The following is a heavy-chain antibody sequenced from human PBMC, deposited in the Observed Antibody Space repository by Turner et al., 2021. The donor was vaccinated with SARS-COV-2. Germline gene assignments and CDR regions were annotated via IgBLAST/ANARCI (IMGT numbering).Heavy chain of an antibody. V-gene: IGHV4-39*01. D-gene: IGHD3-10*01. J-gene: IGHJ6*02. CDR3: ARLPVGYYGSGSYYHYGRDV. CDR1: GASISSSSYY. Sequence: QLQLQESGPGLVKPSATLSLSCTVSGASISSSSYYWGWIRQPPRKGLEWIGSMYYSGSTYYNPSLKSRVTISVDTSKNQFSLKLSSVTAADTDVYYCARLPVGYYGSGSYYHYGRDVWGQGTTVTVSS. CDR2: MYYSGST.